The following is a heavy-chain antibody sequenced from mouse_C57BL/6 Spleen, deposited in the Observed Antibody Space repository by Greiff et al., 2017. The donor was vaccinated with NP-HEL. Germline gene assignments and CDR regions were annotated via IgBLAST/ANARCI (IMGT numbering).Heavy chain of an antibody. CDR2: INPETGGT. Sequence: QVQLQQSGAELVRPGASVTLSCKASGYTFTDYEMHWVKQTPGQGLEWIGAINPETGGTDYNQKFKGKATLTADKSSSTAYMELRSLTSEDSAVYYCARSDYCDCDGDDWGKGTTVTVSS. D-gene: IGHD1-1*01. CDR3: ARSDYCDCDGDD. J-gene: IGHJ4*01. CDR1: GYTFTDYE. V-gene: IGHV1-15*01.